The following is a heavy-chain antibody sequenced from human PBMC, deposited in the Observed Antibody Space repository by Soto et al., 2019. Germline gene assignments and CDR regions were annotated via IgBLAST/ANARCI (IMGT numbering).Heavy chain of an antibody. D-gene: IGHD6-25*01. Sequence: GGSLRLSCAASGFTVSTNYMSWVRQAPGKGLEWVSIIYSGDGAYFADSVKGRFTISRDNSKNTLYLQMNSLRAEDTAVYYCARAASGDAFDNWGQGTMVTVSS. J-gene: IGHJ3*02. CDR3: ARAASGDAFDN. CDR2: IYSGDGA. CDR1: GFTVSTNY. V-gene: IGHV3-53*01.